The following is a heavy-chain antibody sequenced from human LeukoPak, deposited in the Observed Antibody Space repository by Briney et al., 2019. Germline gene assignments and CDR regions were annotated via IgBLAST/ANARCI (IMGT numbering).Heavy chain of an antibody. J-gene: IGHJ5*02. CDR3: ARGRVGNWFDP. D-gene: IGHD2-2*01. CDR2: IYTSGST. V-gene: IGHV4-4*09. Sequence: SETLSLTCTVSGGSISSYYWSWIRQPPGKGPEWIGYIYTSGSTNYNPSLKSRVTISVDTSKNQFSLKLSSVTAADTAVYYCARGRVGNWFDPWGQGALVTVSS. CDR1: GGSISSYY.